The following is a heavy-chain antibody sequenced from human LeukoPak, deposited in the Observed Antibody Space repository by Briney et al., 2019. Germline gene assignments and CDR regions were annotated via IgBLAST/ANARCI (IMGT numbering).Heavy chain of an antibody. CDR3: ARLTDIVVVPAFDP. CDR1: GRSFSGYY. D-gene: IGHD2-2*01. Sequence: SETLSLTCAVYGRSFSGYYWSWIRQPPGKGLEWIGEINHSGSTNYNPSLKSRVTISVDTSKNQFSLKLSSVTAADTAVYYCARLTDIVVVPAFDPWGQGTLVTVSS. V-gene: IGHV4-34*01. J-gene: IGHJ5*02. CDR2: INHSGST.